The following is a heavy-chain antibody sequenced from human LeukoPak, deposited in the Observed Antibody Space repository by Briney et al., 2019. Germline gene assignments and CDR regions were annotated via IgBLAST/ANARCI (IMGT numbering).Heavy chain of an antibody. D-gene: IGHD3-10*01. V-gene: IGHV3-53*01. Sequence: GGSLRLSCAASGFTVSSNYMSWVRQAPGKGLEWVSVIYSGGSTYYADSVKGRFTISRDNSKNTLYLQMNSLRAEDTAVYYCARDRNPYGSGRGAFDIWGQGTMVTVSS. CDR1: GFTVSSNY. J-gene: IGHJ3*02. CDR3: ARDRNPYGSGRGAFDI. CDR2: IYSGGST.